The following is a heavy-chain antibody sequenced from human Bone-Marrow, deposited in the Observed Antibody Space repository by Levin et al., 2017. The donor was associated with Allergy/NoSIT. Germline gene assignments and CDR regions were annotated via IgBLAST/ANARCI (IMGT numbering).Heavy chain of an antibody. CDR3: ARLDGYYFEY. D-gene: IGHD3-9*01. J-gene: IGHJ4*02. V-gene: IGHV4-31*03. CDR2: ISYRGTT. Sequence: SCTVSGGSISSAGYHWTWIRQSPGKGLAWIGYISYRGTTYYNPSLKSRLTMSLDTSEQRFSLNLNSVTAADTAIYYCARLDGYYFEYWGQGTLVTVSS. CDR1: GGSISSAGYH.